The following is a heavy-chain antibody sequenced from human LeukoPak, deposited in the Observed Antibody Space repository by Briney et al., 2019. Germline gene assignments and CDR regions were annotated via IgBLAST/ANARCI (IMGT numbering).Heavy chain of an antibody. CDR2: IYYSGST. CDR1: GDSIRGYY. J-gene: IGHJ6*03. V-gene: IGHV4-59*01. D-gene: IGHD3-10*01. CDR3: ARDQAPYYPGYYYYYMDV. Sequence: SETLSLTCTVSGDSIRGYYWNWIRQPPGKGLEWIGYIYYSGSTNYNPSLKSRVTISVDTSKNQFSLKLSSVTAADTAVYYCARDQAPYYPGYYYYYMDVWGKGTTVTVSS.